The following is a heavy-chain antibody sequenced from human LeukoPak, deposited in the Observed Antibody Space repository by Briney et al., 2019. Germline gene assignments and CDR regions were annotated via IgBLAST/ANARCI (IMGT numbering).Heavy chain of an antibody. CDR1: GYTFTSYG. V-gene: IGHV1-18*04. Sequence: GGSLRLSCAASGYTFTSYGISWVRQAPGQGLEWMGWISAYNGNTNYAQKLQGRVTMTTDTSTSTAYMELRSLRSDDTAVYYCARDYCSTSCYASWFDPWGQGTLVTVSS. CDR3: ARDYCSTSCYASWFDP. J-gene: IGHJ5*02. CDR2: ISAYNGNT. D-gene: IGHD2-2*01.